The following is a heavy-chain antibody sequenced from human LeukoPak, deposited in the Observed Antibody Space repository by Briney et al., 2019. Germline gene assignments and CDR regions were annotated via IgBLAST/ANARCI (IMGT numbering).Heavy chain of an antibody. CDR1: GFTFSSVY. Sequence: GGSLRLSCAASGFTFSSVYMSWVRQAPGKGLEWVSLIYSVGTTYYADAVKGRFIISRDDSKNTLYLQMNSLRAEDTAVYYCARGQPYYYDSRGYSVPHDWGQGTMVTVSS. CDR3: ARGQPYYYDSRGYSVPHD. V-gene: IGHV3-53*01. CDR2: IYSVGTT. J-gene: IGHJ4*02. D-gene: IGHD3-22*01.